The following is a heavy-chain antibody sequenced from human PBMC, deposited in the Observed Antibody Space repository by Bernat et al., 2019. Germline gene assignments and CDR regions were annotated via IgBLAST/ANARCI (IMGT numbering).Heavy chain of an antibody. CDR1: GFTFSTYA. V-gene: IGHV3-30-3*01. Sequence: QVQLVESGGGVVQPGTSLRLSCAGSGFTFSTYAMHWVRQAPGKGLDWVAVISNDGSKKDYADSVKGRFTISRDNSKNILSLQMNSLRTEDTAIYYCARVRDRGSSWYNWFDPWGQGTLVTVSS. CDR3: ARVRDRGSSWYNWFDP. D-gene: IGHD6-13*01. J-gene: IGHJ5*02. CDR2: ISNDGSKK.